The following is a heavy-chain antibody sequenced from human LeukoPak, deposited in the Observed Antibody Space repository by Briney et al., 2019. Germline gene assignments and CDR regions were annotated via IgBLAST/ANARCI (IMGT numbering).Heavy chain of an antibody. V-gene: IGHV3-48*04. Sequence: GGSLRLSCVASGFSFDSYWMNWVRQAPGKGLEWVSYISSSGSTIYYADSVKGRFTISRDNAKNSLYLQMNSLRAEDTAVYYCAELGITMIGGVWGKGTTVTISS. J-gene: IGHJ6*04. CDR3: AELGITMIGGV. D-gene: IGHD3-10*02. CDR1: GFSFDSYW. CDR2: ISSSGSTI.